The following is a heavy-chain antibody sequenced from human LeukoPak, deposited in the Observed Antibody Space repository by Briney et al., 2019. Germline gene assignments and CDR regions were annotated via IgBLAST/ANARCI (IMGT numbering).Heavy chain of an antibody. V-gene: IGHV4-39*07. CDR1: GGSISSGDYY. J-gene: IGHJ4*02. CDR2: IYYSGST. D-gene: IGHD3-16*01. CDR3: ARELGDPPGY. Sequence: SETLSLTCTVSGGSISSGDYYWGWIRQPPGKGLEWIGSIYYSGSTYYNPSLKSRVTISVDRSKNQFSLKLSSVTAADTAVYYCARELGDPPGYWGQGTLVTVSS.